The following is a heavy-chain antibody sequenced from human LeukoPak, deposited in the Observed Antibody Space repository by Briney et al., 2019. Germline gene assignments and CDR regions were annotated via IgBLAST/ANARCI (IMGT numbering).Heavy chain of an antibody. V-gene: IGHV4-31*11. Sequence: SETLSLTCAVSGGSISSGGYYWSWIRQHPGKGLEWIGYIYYSGSTYYNPSLKSRVIISVDTSKNQFSLKLSSVTAADTAVYYCVVGVITDAFDIWGQGTMVTVSS. CDR2: IYYSGST. D-gene: IGHD3-22*01. J-gene: IGHJ3*02. CDR3: VVGVITDAFDI. CDR1: GGSISSGGYY.